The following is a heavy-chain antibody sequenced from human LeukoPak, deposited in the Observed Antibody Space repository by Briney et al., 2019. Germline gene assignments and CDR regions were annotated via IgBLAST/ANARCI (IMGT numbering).Heavy chain of an antibody. J-gene: IGHJ4*02. CDR1: GFTFSSYW. Sequence: GGSLRLSCAASGFTFSSYWMSWVRQAPGKGLEWVANIKQDGSEKYYVDSVKGRFTISRDNAKNSLYLQMNSLRAEDTAVYYCAKTVVPAAMLYFDYWGQGTLVTVSS. V-gene: IGHV3-7*03. D-gene: IGHD2-2*01. CDR3: AKTVVPAAMLYFDY. CDR2: IKQDGSEK.